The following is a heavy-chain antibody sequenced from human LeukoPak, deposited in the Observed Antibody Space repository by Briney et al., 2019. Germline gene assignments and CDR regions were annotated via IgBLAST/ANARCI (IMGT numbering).Heavy chain of an antibody. D-gene: IGHD5-18*01. CDR3: ARRTRGYSYGSLDY. V-gene: IGHV4-39*01. Sequence: SETLSLTCTVSGGSISSSSYYWGWIRQPPGKGLEWIGSIYYSGSTYYNPSLKSRVTISVDTSKNQFSLKLSSMTAADTAVYYCARRTRGYSYGSLDYWGQGTLVTVSS. CDR2: IYYSGST. J-gene: IGHJ4*02. CDR1: GGSISSSSYY.